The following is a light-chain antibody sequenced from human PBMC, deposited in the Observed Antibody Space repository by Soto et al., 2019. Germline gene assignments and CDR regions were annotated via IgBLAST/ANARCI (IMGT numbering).Light chain of an antibody. CDR3: GSYTSSSTQV. CDR1: SSDVGGYNY. J-gene: IGLJ3*02. Sequence: QSALTQPASVSGSPGQSITISCTGTSSDVGGYNYVSWYQQHPCKAPKLMIYEVSNRPSGVPHRFSGSKSGNTVSLTICGPRADGQADYYCGSYTSSSTQVFGGGTKHTVL. V-gene: IGLV2-14*01. CDR2: EVS.